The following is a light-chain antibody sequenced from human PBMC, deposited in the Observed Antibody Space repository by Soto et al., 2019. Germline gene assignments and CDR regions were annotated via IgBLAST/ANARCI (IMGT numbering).Light chain of an antibody. J-gene: IGKJ2*01. CDR2: GAS. Sequence: EIVMTQSSATLSVSPGERATLSCRASQRVSTNLAWYQQKPGQAPRLLIYGASTRATGIPGRFSGSGAETEFTLTISNLQSEDFAVYYCQQYSDWPPTYTFGQGTKLEIK. CDR1: QRVSTN. V-gene: IGKV3-15*01. CDR3: QQYSDWPPTYT.